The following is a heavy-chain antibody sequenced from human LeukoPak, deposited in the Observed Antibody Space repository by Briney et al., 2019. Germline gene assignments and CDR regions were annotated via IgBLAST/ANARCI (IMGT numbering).Heavy chain of an antibody. Sequence: PGGSLRLSCAASGFTFSSYSMNWVRQAPGKGLEWVSSISSSSSYIYYADSVKGRFTISRDNSKNTLYLQMNSLRAEDTAVYYCAKGVAVASPYYFDYWGQGTLVTVSS. D-gene: IGHD6-19*01. CDR2: ISSSSSYI. CDR1: GFTFSSYS. J-gene: IGHJ4*02. CDR3: AKGVAVASPYYFDY. V-gene: IGHV3-21*04.